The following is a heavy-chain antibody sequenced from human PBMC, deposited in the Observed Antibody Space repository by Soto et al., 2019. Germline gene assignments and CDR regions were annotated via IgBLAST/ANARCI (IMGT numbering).Heavy chain of an antibody. CDR2: IYYSGST. Sequence: QVQLQESGPGPVKPSQSLSVTCTVSGGSVSSGDYYWSWIRQPPGKGLEWIGYIYYSGSTYYNPSLKSRVTISVDTSKNQFSLKLSSVTAADTAVYYCARDKGSGWYAGFDYWGQGTLVTVSS. V-gene: IGHV4-30-4*01. D-gene: IGHD6-19*01. J-gene: IGHJ4*02. CDR3: ARDKGSGWYAGFDY. CDR1: GGSVSSGDYY.